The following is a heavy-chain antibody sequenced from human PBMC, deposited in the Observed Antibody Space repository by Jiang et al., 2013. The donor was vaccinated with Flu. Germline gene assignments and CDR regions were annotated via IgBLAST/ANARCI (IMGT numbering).Heavy chain of an antibody. V-gene: IGHV1-18*01. Sequence: VKVSCKASGYTFTSYGISWVRQAPGQGLEWMGWISPYNGNTNYAQKFQGRVTMTTDTSTSTGYMELRSLRSDDTAVYYCARDGGWPQLIDYWGQGTLVTVSS. J-gene: IGHJ4*02. CDR3: ARDGGWPQLIDY. CDR1: GYTFTSYG. D-gene: IGHD3-16*01. CDR2: ISPYNGNT.